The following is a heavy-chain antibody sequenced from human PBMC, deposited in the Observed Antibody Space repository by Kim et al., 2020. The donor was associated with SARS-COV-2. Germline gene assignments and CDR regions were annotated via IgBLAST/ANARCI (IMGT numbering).Heavy chain of an antibody. V-gene: IGHV3-7*03. CDR1: GLTFSSYW. D-gene: IGHD6-13*01. J-gene: IGHJ4*02. Sequence: GGSLRLSCAASGLTFSSYWMSWVRQAPGKGLEWVANIKEDGSEKYYVDSVKGRFTISRDNAKNSLYLQMNSLRVEDTAVYYCARGLAGGYWGQGTLVTVSS. CDR3: ARGLAGGY. CDR2: IKEDGSEK.